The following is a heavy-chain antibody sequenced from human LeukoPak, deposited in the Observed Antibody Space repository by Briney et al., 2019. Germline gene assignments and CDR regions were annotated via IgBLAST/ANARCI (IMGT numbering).Heavy chain of an antibody. V-gene: IGHV1-69*13. CDR2: VIPISGTT. Sequence: SVKVSCKASGGSFYSYPIAWVRQAPGQGLEWLGAVIPISGTTHYAQKFQGRVSITLDDSTTTVYMQLSGLRSDDTAVYFCARLAVVPAAMSPDYWGQGTLVSVSS. D-gene: IGHD2-2*01. CDR3: ARLAVVPAAMSPDY. CDR1: GGSFYSYP. J-gene: IGHJ4*02.